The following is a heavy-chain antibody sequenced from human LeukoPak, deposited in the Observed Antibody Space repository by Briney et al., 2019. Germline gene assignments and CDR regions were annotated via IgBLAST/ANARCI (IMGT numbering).Heavy chain of an antibody. D-gene: IGHD3-22*01. CDR3: AVNYYYDSSGYLDAFDI. V-gene: IGHV1-8*01. CDR1: GYTFTSYD. Sequence: GASVKVSCKASGYTFTSYDINWVRQATGQGLEWMGWMNPNSGNTGYAQKFQGRVTMTRNTSISTAHMELSSLRSEDTAVYYCAVNYYYDSSGYLDAFDIWGQGTMVTVSS. J-gene: IGHJ3*02. CDR2: MNPNSGNT.